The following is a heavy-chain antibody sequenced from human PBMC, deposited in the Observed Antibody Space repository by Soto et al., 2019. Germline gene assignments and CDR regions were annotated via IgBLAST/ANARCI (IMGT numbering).Heavy chain of an antibody. D-gene: IGHD6-6*01. Sequence: QVQLVQSGAEVKKPGASVKVSCKASGYTFTNYDFTWVRQAPGQGLEWMGWISAYNGITSYAQKLQGRVTMTTDTSTTTAYMELRTLRSDDTAVYYCARYSSSLDYWGQGTLVTVSS. CDR1: GYTFTNYD. CDR3: ARYSSSLDY. CDR2: ISAYNGIT. J-gene: IGHJ4*02. V-gene: IGHV1-18*01.